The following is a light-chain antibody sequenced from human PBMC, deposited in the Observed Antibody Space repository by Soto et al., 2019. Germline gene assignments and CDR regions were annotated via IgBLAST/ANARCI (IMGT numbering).Light chain of an antibody. V-gene: IGLV2-14*03. CDR3: SSYTTSNTRQIV. J-gene: IGLJ1*01. CDR1: NSDVGGYNY. Sequence: QSVLTQPSSVSRSPGQSINISCTGTNSDVGGYNYVSWYQHHPGKAPKLIIYDVSNRPSGVSNPFSGSKSGNTASLTISGLQPEDEADYYCSSYTTSNTRQIVFGTGTKVTVL. CDR2: DVS.